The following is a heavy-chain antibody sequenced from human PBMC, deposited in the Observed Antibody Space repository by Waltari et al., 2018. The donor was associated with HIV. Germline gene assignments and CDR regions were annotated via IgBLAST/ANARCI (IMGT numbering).Heavy chain of an antibody. Sequence: QVQLLQSGAEVKKPGAPVKVSCKVFGHTRTALSIQRVRQAPGKGLVWMGGFDPEDDETIYAQKFQGRVTMTEDTSTDSAYMELSSLTSEDTAVYYCATGGGTTSIQLYDLDVWGQGTTVTVSS. D-gene: IGHD1-26*01. V-gene: IGHV1-24*01. CDR2: FDPEDDET. J-gene: IGHJ6*02. CDR1: GHTRTALS. CDR3: ATGGGTTSIQLYDLDV.